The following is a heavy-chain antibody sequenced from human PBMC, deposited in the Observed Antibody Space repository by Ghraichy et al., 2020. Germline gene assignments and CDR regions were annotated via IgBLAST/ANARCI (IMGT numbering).Heavy chain of an antibody. J-gene: IGHJ1*01. V-gene: IGHV3-30*04. CDR3: VRGEIDYGDFAGYFQY. CDR1: KFSFSSHA. D-gene: IGHD4-17*01. Sequence: GGSLRLSCVGSKFSFSSHAMHWVRQAPGKGLEWVVVISYYGTNKYYSDSVTGRFTISRDNSKNTVYLEMSSLRTGDTAVYYCVRGEIDYGDFAGYFQYWGQGTLVTVSS. CDR2: ISYYGTNK.